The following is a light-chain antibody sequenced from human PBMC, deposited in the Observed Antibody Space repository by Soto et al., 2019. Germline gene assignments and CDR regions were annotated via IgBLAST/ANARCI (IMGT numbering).Light chain of an antibody. CDR3: QQYDNSPWT. V-gene: IGKV3-20*01. CDR1: QSVSSSY. Sequence: ELALTPSPGTLSLSPGERATIYCRASQSVSSSYLAWYQQKPGQAPRLLIYGASSRATGIPDRFSGSGSGTDFTLIISRLEPEDFVVYYCQQYDNSPWTFGQGTKVDI. CDR2: GAS. J-gene: IGKJ1*01.